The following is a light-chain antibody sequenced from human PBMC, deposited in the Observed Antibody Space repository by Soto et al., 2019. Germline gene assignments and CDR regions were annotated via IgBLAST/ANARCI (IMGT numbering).Light chain of an antibody. V-gene: IGLV1-40*01. J-gene: IGLJ3*02. CDR2: GNR. CDR3: QAYDYSLTASV. CDR1: TSNLGAGYD. Sequence: QSVLTQPPSVSGAPGQRVTLSCTGNTSNLGAGYDVHWYQQLPGAAPKLVIFGNRNRPSGVPERFSGSKSGTSASLAITGLPAEDEADYYCQAYDYSLTASVFGGGTQLTVL.